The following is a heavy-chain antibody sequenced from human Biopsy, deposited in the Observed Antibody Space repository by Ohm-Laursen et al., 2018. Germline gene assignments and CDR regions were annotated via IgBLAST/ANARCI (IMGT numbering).Heavy chain of an antibody. Sequence: SETLSLTCAVSGGYFSGYYWSWIRQTPGKGLEWIGEISHSGSTNYNPSLKSRVTISIDTSKNQFSLNLSSVTAADTAVYYCARLTGDYIWGNWRINHDPFDIWDQGTSVTVSS. V-gene: IGHV4-34*01. J-gene: IGHJ3*02. CDR1: GGYFSGYY. D-gene: IGHD3-16*01. CDR3: ARLTGDYIWGNWRINHDPFDI. CDR2: ISHSGST.